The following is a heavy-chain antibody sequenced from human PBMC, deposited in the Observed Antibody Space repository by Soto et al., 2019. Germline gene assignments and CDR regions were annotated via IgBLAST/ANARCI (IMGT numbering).Heavy chain of an antibody. Sequence: VQLVQPPAEVKKSGASVKVSCQTSGYSFTTYGTSWVRQAPGQGLEWIGWISAYNGHTIYAHDFQDRVTLTTDTSTSTAYMELRSLRYDDTAIYYCARGRGSSSWYEISHYFDTWGQGTLVTVSS. CDR3: ARGRGSSSWYEISHYFDT. V-gene: IGHV1-18*01. CDR1: GYSFTTYG. D-gene: IGHD6-13*01. CDR2: ISAYNGHT. J-gene: IGHJ4*02.